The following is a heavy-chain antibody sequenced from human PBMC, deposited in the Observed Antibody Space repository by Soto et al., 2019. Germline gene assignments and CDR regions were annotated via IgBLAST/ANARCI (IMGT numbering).Heavy chain of an antibody. V-gene: IGHV1-69*06. CDR3: ARDLELRERYYYYNDGMDV. CDR2: IIPIFGTA. CDR1: GGTFSSYA. D-gene: IGHD1-26*01. J-gene: IGHJ6*04. Sequence: QVQLVQSGAEVKKPGSSVKVSCKASGGTFSSYAISWVRQAPGQGLELMGVIIPIFGTANYAQKFQGRVTISADKSTSTAYMELSRLRTENTAVYFCARDLELRERYYYYNDGMDVGGKGTTVTVS.